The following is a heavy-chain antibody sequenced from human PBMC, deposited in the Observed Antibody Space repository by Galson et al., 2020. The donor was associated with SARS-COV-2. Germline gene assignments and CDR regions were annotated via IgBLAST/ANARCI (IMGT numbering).Heavy chain of an antibody. CDR3: ARDLLIAVGGYYYYYGMDV. V-gene: IGHV4-61*02. Sequence: SETLSLTCTVSGGSISSGNYYWSWIRQPAGQGLEWIGRNYTSASTNSNPTLKSRVTISVDTSKNQFSLKLSSVTAADTAVYYCARDLLIAVGGYYYYYGMDVWGQGTTVTVSS. CDR2: NYTSAST. J-gene: IGHJ6*02. CDR1: GGSISSGNYY. D-gene: IGHD6-19*01.